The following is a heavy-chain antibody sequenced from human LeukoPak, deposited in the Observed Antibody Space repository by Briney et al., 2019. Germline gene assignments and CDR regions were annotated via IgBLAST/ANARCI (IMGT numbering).Heavy chain of an antibody. D-gene: IGHD6-13*01. J-gene: IGHJ4*02. Sequence: GGSLRLSCAASGFTFSNYWMSWVRQAPGEGLEWVANIKQDGSENYYVDSVKGRFTISRDNAKKSQYLQMNSLRAEDTAIYYCGPSSWDYWGQGTLVTVSS. V-gene: IGHV3-7*01. CDR1: GFTFSNYW. CDR2: IKQDGSEN. CDR3: GPSSWDY.